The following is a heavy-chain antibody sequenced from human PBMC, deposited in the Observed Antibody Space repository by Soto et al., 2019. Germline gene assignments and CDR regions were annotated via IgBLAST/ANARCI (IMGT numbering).Heavy chain of an antibody. CDR2: IYYSGST. V-gene: IGHV4-39*01. CDR3: ARHGDGAEWGWGGYYYMDV. CDR1: GGSISSSSYY. J-gene: IGHJ6*03. Sequence: QLQLQESGPGLVKPSETLSLTCTVSGGSISSSSYYWGWIRQPPGKGLEWIGSIYYSGSTYYNPSLKRRVTISVDTSKNQFSLKLSSVTAADTAVYYCARHGDGAEWGWGGYYYMDVWGKGTTVTVSS. D-gene: IGHD3-10*01.